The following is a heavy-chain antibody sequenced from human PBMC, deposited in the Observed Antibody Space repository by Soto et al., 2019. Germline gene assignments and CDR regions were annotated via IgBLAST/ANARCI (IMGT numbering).Heavy chain of an antibody. CDR3: ARSTSAYGSGHYYGMDV. Sequence: QVQLQESGPGLVKPSQTLSLTCTVSGGSISSGGYYWSWIRQHPGKGLEWIGYIYYSGSTYYNPSLRRRVTIPVDTSKNQFSLNLSPVTAGDTAVYYCARSTSAYGSGHYYGMDVWGQGTTVTVSS. J-gene: IGHJ6*02. D-gene: IGHD3-10*01. V-gene: IGHV4-31*03. CDR2: IYYSGST. CDR1: GGSISSGGYY.